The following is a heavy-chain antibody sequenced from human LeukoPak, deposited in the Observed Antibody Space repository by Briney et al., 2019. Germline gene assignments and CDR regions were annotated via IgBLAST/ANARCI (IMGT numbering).Heavy chain of an antibody. CDR3: AKGSRSGDDY. J-gene: IGHJ4*02. CDR1: GFPFSSYA. V-gene: IGHV3-23*01. Sequence: GGSLRLSCAASGFPFSSYAMHWVRQAPGKGLEWVSLISGSAGSSYYADSVKGRFTISRDNSRNTLYLQMNTLRAEDTAVYYCAKGSRSGDDYWGQGTLVTASS. D-gene: IGHD3-10*01. CDR2: ISGSAGSS.